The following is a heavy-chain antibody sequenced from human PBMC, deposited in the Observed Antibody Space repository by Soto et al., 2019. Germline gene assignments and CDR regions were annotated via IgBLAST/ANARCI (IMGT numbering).Heavy chain of an antibody. Sequence: QVQLVQSGAEVEKPGASVKVSCKASGYTFTDYGITWVRQAPGQGLEWMGWISAYNGHTNYVQKHQGRVNITTDTSTATGYMELRSLRSDDTAVYYCARVGLGFDFWSVYRGHFWYVDLWGRGTLVTVSS. CDR3: ARVGLGFDFWSVYRGHFWYVDL. CDR1: GYTFTDYG. CDR2: ISAYNGHT. J-gene: IGHJ2*01. V-gene: IGHV1-18*01. D-gene: IGHD3-3*01.